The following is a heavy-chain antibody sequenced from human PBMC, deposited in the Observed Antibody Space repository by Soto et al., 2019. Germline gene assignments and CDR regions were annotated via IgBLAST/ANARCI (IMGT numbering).Heavy chain of an antibody. CDR3: AREPETAKPEGVDF. Sequence: ASVKVSSEASGYAFSDYYINWVRRAPGQGLEWMGWINPNSDGTKYAPEFQGGVTMTRDTSITTAYMELSRLRSGDTAVYYCAREPETAKPEGVDFWGQGTLVTVSS. CDR1: GYAFSDYY. V-gene: IGHV1-2*02. D-gene: IGHD1-1*01. CDR2: INPNSDGT. J-gene: IGHJ4*02.